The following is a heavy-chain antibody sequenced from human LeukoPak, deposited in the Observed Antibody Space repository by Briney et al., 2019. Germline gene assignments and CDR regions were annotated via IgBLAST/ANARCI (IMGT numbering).Heavy chain of an antibody. D-gene: IGHD6-19*01. J-gene: IGHJ4*02. CDR2: IYYSGST. CDR1: GGSISSSSYY. V-gene: IGHV4-39*01. Sequence: SETLSLTCTVSGGSISSSSYYWGWIRQPPGTGLEWIGSIYYSGSTYYNPSLKSRVTISVDTSKNQFSLKLSSVTAADTAVYYCASKTGYSSGYLDYWGQGTLVTVSS. CDR3: ASKTGYSSGYLDY.